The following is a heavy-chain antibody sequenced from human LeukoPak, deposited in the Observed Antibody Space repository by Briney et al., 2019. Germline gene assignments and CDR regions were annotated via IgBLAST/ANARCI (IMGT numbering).Heavy chain of an antibody. Sequence: SETLSLTCAVYGGSFSGYYWSWIRQPPGKGLEWIGEIKHSGSTNYNPSLKSRVTISVDTSKNQFSLKLSSVTAADTAVYYCARGRSVPAAARKYYYYYMDVWGKGTTVTVSS. CDR2: IKHSGST. J-gene: IGHJ6*03. V-gene: IGHV4-34*01. CDR1: GGSFSGYY. CDR3: ARGRSVPAAARKYYYYYMDV. D-gene: IGHD2-2*01.